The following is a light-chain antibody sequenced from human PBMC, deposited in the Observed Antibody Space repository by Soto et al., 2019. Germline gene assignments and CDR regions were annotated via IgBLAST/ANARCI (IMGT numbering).Light chain of an antibody. V-gene: IGKV3-20*01. CDR1: QSVSSRS. Sequence: IVLTQSHDTLSLSPGERATLSCRASQSVSSRSLAWYQQKPGQAPRLLISGASSRAADIPDRFSGSGSGTDFTLTINRLEPEDFAVYYCQQYDRSPRTVGQGTKVDIK. CDR2: GAS. J-gene: IGKJ1*01. CDR3: QQYDRSPRT.